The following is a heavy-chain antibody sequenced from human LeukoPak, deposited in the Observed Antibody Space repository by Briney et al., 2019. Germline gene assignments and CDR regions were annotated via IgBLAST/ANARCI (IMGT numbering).Heavy chain of an antibody. CDR1: GMTFSNHW. CDR3: TTGPSYGYEW. J-gene: IGHJ4*02. V-gene: IGHV3-74*01. CDR2: IKTDGRTT. Sequence: GGSLRLSCAASGMTFSNHWMHWVRQAPGKGRVWVSLIKTDGRTTIYADSVKGRFTISRDNSKSTLYLQMNSLRAEDTAIYYCTTGPSYGYEWWGQGTVVTVSS. D-gene: IGHD3-16*01.